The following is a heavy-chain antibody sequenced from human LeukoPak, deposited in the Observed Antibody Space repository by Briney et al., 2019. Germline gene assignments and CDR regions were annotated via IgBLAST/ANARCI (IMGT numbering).Heavy chain of an antibody. J-gene: IGHJ6*03. D-gene: IGHD6-13*01. Sequence: SETLSLTCTVSGGSISSSSYYWGWIRQPPGKGLEWIGSIYYSGSTNYNPSLKSRVTISVDTSKNQFSLKLSSVTAADTAVYYCARGWYYSSSRYRIGYYYYYMDVWGKGTTVTVSS. V-gene: IGHV4-39*07. CDR2: IYYSGST. CDR1: GGSISSSSYY. CDR3: ARGWYYSSSRYRIGYYYYYMDV.